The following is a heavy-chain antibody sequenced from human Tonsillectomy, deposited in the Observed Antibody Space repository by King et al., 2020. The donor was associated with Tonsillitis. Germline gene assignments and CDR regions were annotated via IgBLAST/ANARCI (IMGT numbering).Heavy chain of an antibody. J-gene: IGHJ5*02. CDR3: ARGRAFDP. CDR2: IYYGGSA. CDR1: GDSISNYY. V-gene: IGHV4-59*08. Sequence: VQLQESGPGLVKPSETLSLTCTVSGDSISNYYWSWIRQPPGKGLEWIGYIYYGGSANYNPSHKSRVTISVDTSKNQFSLKLNSVTAADTAVYYCARGRAFDPWGQGTLVTVSS.